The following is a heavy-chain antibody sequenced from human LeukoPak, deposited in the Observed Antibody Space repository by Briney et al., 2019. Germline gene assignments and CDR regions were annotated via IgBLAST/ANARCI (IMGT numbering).Heavy chain of an antibody. Sequence: ASVKVSCKASGYTFTSYDINWVRQATGQGLEWMGWMNPNSGYTGYAQKFQGRVTMTRNTSISTAYMELSSLRSEDTAVYYCARGQYSSGWDDNAFDIWGQGTMVTVSS. CDR3: ARGQYSSGWDDNAFDI. CDR1: GYTFTSYD. D-gene: IGHD6-19*01. J-gene: IGHJ3*02. V-gene: IGHV1-8*01. CDR2: MNPNSGYT.